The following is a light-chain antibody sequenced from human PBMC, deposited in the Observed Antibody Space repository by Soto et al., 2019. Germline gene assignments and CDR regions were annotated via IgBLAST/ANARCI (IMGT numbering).Light chain of an antibody. CDR1: SSNIGSNY. CDR2: RNN. V-gene: IGLV1-47*01. Sequence: QSVLTQPPSASGTPGQRVTISCSGSSSNIGSNYVYWYQQLPGTAPKLLIYRNNQRTSGVPDRFSGSKSGTSASLAISGVRSEDEADYYCAAWDDSLSGMVFGGGTKVTVL. CDR3: AAWDDSLSGMV. J-gene: IGLJ2*01.